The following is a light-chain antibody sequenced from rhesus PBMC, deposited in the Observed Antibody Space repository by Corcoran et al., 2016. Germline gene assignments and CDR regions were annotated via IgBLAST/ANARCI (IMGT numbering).Light chain of an antibody. CDR2: EVS. J-gene: IGKJ4*01. CDR1: QSLLDSEDGNTY. CDR3: MQALEFPLT. V-gene: IGKV2-104*02. Sequence: IVMTQSPLSLPVTPGEPASISCRSSQSLLDSEDGNTYLDWYLQKPGQSPQLLIYEVSNRASGVPDRFSGSGSDTDFTLKISRVDAEGIGVYYCMQALEFPLTFGGGTKVEIK.